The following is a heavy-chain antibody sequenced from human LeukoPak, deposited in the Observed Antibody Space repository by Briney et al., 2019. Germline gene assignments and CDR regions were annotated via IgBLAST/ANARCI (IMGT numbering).Heavy chain of an antibody. Sequence: GGSLRLSCAASGFTFSSYAMHWVRQAPGKGLEWVAVISYDGSNKYYADSVKGRFTISRDNSKNTLYLQMNSLRAEDTAVYYCARPMVGGLVPAAIGHQIPQPGGCLEYFQHWGQGTLVTVSS. J-gene: IGHJ1*01. CDR3: ARPMVGGLVPAAIGHQIPQPGGCLEYFQH. CDR2: ISYDGSNK. CDR1: GFTFSSYA. D-gene: IGHD2-2*02. V-gene: IGHV3-30-3*01.